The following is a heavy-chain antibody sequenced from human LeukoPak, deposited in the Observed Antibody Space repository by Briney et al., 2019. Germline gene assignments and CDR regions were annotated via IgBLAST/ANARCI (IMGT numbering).Heavy chain of an antibody. V-gene: IGHV3-7*01. CDR2: IRQDDSEK. CDR1: GFTFSDYW. Sequence: GGSLRLSCSASGFTFSDYWMMWVRQAPGKGLEWVGNIRQDDSEKNYVDSVKGRFTISRDNAKSSLYLQMNSLRAEDTAIYYCATDRKAGTWDPRFNYWGQGTLVTVSS. J-gene: IGHJ4*02. CDR3: ATDRKAGTWDPRFNY. D-gene: IGHD1-7*01.